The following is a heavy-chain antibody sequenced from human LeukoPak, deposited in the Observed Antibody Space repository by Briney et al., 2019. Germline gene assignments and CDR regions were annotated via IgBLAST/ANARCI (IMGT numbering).Heavy chain of an antibody. CDR3: ARVGSRGVKAPGDDY. J-gene: IGHJ4*02. CDR2: IYSGGST. Sequence: GGSLRLSRAAAGFTVNSNYMSWVRQAPGKGLEWVSVIYSGGSTYYADSVKGRFTISRDNSKNTVYLQMNSLRAEDTAVYYCARVGSRGVKAPGDDYWGQGTLVTVSS. V-gene: IGHV3-66*01. CDR1: GFTVNSNY. D-gene: IGHD2-15*01.